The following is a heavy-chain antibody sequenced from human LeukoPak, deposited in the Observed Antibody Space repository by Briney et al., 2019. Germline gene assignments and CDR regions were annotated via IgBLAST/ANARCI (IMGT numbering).Heavy chain of an antibody. CDR2: ISWTGDKV. D-gene: IGHD2-8*01. V-gene: IGHV3-9*01. J-gene: IGHJ4*02. CDR1: GFTFGDFV. Sequence: GGSLRLSCVTSGFTFGDFVMHWVRQAPGKGLECVSTISWTGDKVAYAGSVKGRFTVSRDNAKNSLFLQMNSLGTDDTALYYCIKDAPNGSIDYWGQGTLVTVSS. CDR3: IKDAPNGSIDY.